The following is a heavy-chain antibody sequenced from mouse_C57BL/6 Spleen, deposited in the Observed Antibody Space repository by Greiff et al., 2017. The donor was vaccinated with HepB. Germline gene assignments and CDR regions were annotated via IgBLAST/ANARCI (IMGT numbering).Heavy chain of an antibody. J-gene: IGHJ2*01. CDR2: IDPETGGT. CDR3: TRSVYWEGEDY. D-gene: IGHD4-1*01. CDR1: GYTFTDYE. Sequence: QVQLQQSGAELVRPGASVTLSCKASGYTFTDYEMHWVKQTPVHGLEWIGAIDPETGGTAYNQKFKGKAILTADKSSSTAYMELRSLTSEDSAVYYCTRSVYWEGEDYWGQGTTLTVSS. V-gene: IGHV1-15*01.